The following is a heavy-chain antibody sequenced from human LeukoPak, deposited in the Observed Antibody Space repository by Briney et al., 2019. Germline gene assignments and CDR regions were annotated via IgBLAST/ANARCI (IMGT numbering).Heavy chain of an antibody. J-gene: IGHJ4*02. CDR1: GGSFSGYY. D-gene: IGHD1-7*01. V-gene: IGHV4-34*01. CDR3: ARGPTGTTFPY. CDR2: INHSGST. Sequence: SETLSLTGAVYGGSFSGYYWSWIRQPPGKGLEWIGEINHSGSTNYNPSLKSRVTISVDTSKNQFSLKLSSVTAADTAVYYCARGPTGTTFPYWGQGTLVTVSS.